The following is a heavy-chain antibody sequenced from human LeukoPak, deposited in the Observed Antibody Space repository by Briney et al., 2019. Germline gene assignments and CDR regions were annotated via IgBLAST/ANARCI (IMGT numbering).Heavy chain of an antibody. CDR3: AKDLLPYYYDSSGLEMVPDAFDI. Sequence: PGGSLRLSCAASGFTFSSYAMSWVRQAPGKGLEWVSAISGSGGSTYYADSVKGRFTISRDNSKNTPYLQMNSLRAEDTAVYYCAKDLLPYYYDSSGLEMVPDAFDIWGQGTMVTVSS. CDR2: ISGSGGST. CDR1: GFTFSSYA. D-gene: IGHD3-22*01. V-gene: IGHV3-23*01. J-gene: IGHJ3*02.